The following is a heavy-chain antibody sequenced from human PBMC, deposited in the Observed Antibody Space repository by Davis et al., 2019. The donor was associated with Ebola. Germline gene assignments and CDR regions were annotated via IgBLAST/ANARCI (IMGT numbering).Heavy chain of an antibody. CDR1: GFTFSSYG. CDR2: IWYDGSNK. V-gene: IGHV3-33*01. D-gene: IGHD3-10*01. J-gene: IGHJ4*02. Sequence: GGSLRLSCAASGFTFSSYGMHWVRQAPGKGLEWVAVIWYDGSNKYYADSVKGRFTISRDNSKNTLYRQMNSLRAEDTAVYYCAREHGSGSYYLYWGQGTLVTVSS. CDR3: AREHGSGSYYLY.